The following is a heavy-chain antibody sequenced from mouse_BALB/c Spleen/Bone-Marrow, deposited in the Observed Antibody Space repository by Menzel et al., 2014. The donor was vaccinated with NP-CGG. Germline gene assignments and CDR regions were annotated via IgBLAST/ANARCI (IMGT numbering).Heavy chain of an antibody. CDR3: AIVGVGITDY. CDR1: GFNIYDTY. Sequence: EVQLQQSGAELVKPGASVTLSCSATGFNIYDTYMPWVKQRPAQGLEWIGRIDPANGNAKHDPEFQGKATITADTSANTAYLQRSSLTSEDTAVYYWAIVGVGITDYWGQGTSVTVSS. D-gene: IGHD1-1*01. J-gene: IGHJ4*01. CDR2: IDPANGNA. V-gene: IGHV14-3*02.